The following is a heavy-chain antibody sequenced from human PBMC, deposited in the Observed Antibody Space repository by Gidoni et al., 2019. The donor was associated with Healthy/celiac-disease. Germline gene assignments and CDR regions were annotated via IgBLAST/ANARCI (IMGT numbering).Heavy chain of an antibody. CDR3: ARGARTYCSGGSCYSGYFDY. CDR1: GGTFSSYV. V-gene: IGHV1-69*01. D-gene: IGHD2-15*01. CDR2: ISPLFGTA. J-gene: IGHJ4*02. Sequence: QVQLVQSGAEVKKPASSVTVSCKASGGTFSSYVITWVRQAPGQGLEWMGGISPLFGTANYAQNFQGRVTITADESTSTAYMELSSLGSEDTAVYYCARGARTYCSGGSCYSGYFDYWGQGTLVTVSS.